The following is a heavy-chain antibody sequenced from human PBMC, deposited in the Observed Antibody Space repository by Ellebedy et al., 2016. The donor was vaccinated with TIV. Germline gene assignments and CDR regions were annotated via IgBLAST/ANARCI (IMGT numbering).Heavy chain of an antibody. CDR3: ARDPALPRGRFDT. V-gene: IGHV4-39*07. J-gene: IGHJ5*02. CDR2: IYYSGSS. Sequence: MPSETLSLTCTASGCSISNSDYYWNWIRPPPGKGLEWIGSIYYSGSSYYNPSLKSLVTVSVDTSKNQFSLNLSSVTAADTAVYYCARDPALPRGRFDTWGQGTLVTVSS. CDR1: GCSISNSDYY.